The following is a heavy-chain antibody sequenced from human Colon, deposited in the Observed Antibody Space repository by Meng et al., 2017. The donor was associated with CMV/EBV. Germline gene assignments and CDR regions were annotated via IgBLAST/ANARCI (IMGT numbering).Heavy chain of an antibody. CDR3: ARTAALAPLGPFDV. V-gene: IGHV3-9*01. CDR2: IGWDSAAI. Sequence: GGSLRLSCAASGFTFDDYTMHWVRQAPGKGLKWVSGIGWDSAAIAYAGSVKGRFTISRDNAKNSLYLQMNSLRPEDTALYYCARTAALAPLGPFDVWGQGTMVTVSS. D-gene: IGHD6-25*01. CDR1: GFTFDDYT. J-gene: IGHJ3*01.